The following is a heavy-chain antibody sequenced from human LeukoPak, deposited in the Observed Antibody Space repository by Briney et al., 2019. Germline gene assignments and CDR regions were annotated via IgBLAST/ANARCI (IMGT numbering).Heavy chain of an antibody. D-gene: IGHD3-22*01. CDR2: INHSGST. Sequence: SETLSLTCAVYGGSFSGYYWSWIRQPPGKGLEWIGEINHSGSTNYNPSLKSRVTISVDTSKNQFSLKLSSVTAADTAVYYCAAYDSSGYGRWFDPWGQGTLVTVSS. CDR3: AAYDSSGYGRWFDP. V-gene: IGHV4-34*01. CDR1: GGSFSGYY. J-gene: IGHJ5*02.